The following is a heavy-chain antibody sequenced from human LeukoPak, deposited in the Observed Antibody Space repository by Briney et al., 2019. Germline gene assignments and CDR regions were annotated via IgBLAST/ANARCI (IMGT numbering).Heavy chain of an antibody. Sequence: SETLSLTCTVSGGSISSYYWSWIRQPPGKGLEWIGYMYYSGSTNYNPSLKSRLTISVDTSKNQFSLKLSSVTAADTAVYYCARGSRWYYYWGQGTLVTVSS. V-gene: IGHV4-59*01. J-gene: IGHJ4*02. D-gene: IGHD6-19*01. CDR1: GGSISSYY. CDR2: MYYSGST. CDR3: ARGSRWYYY.